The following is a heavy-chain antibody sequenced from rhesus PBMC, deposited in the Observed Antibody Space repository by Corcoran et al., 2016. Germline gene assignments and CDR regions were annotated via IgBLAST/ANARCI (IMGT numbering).Heavy chain of an antibody. J-gene: IGHJ4*01. CDR3: ARPGGIAAAGTFDY. V-gene: IGHV4-122*02. CDR2: ISYSGST. D-gene: IGHD6-31*01. Sequence: QVQLQESGPGLVKPSETLSLTCAASGGSISSSYYYWSWIRQATGKGLEWIGYISYSGSTSYNPSLKSRVTISRDTSKNQFSLKLSSVTAADTAVYYCARPGGIAAAGTFDYWGQGVLVTVSS. CDR1: GGSISSSYYY.